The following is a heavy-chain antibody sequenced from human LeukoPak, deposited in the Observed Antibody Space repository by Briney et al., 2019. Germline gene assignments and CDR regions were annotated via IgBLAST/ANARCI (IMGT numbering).Heavy chain of an antibody. J-gene: IGHJ6*02. CDR2: TNHSGSI. CDR3: ARGGPFLGPVAAGGLDV. V-gene: IGHV4-34*01. Sequence: SETLSLTCAVYGGSFSGYYWSWIRQPPGKGLEWIGETNHSGSIKYNPSLKSRVSILVDTSKNQFSLKLTSVTAADTAVYYCARGGPFLGPVAAGGLDVWGQGTTVTVSS. D-gene: IGHD2-15*01. CDR1: GGSFSGYY.